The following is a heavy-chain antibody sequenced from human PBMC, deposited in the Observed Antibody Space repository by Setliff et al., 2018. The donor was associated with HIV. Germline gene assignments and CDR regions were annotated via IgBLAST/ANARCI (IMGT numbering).Heavy chain of an antibody. D-gene: IGHD3-3*01. CDR2: IWYDGSNK. CDR3: ARVPYFSFWSGYFDIYGMDV. J-gene: IGHJ6*02. V-gene: IGHV3-33*01. CDR1: GFTFSSYG. Sequence: GESRKISCAASGFTFSSYGMRWVRQAPGKGLEWVAVIWYDGSNKHYADSVKGRFTISRDNSKNTVYLQMNSLRAEDTAVYYCARVPYFSFWSGYFDIYGMDVWGQGTAVTVSS.